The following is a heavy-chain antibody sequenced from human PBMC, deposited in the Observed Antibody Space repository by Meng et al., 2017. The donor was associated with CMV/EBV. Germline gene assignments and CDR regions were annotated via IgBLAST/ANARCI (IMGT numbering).Heavy chain of an antibody. D-gene: IGHD7-27*01. Sequence: GGSLRLSCAASGFTVSSNHMSWVRQAPGKGLEWVSVIYSGGSTYYADSVKGRFTISRDNSKNTLYLQMNSLRAEDTAVYYCAREGDPGDLPSSYYYGMDVWGQGTTVTVSS. CDR1: GFTVSSNH. J-gene: IGHJ6*02. CDR3: AREGDPGDLPSSYYYGMDV. V-gene: IGHV3-53*01. CDR2: IYSGGST.